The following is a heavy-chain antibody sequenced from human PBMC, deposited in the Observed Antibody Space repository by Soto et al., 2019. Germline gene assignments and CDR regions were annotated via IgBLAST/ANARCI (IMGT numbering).Heavy chain of an antibody. CDR3: ARPGPKQWLATNPFDY. CDR1: GYSFTSYW. V-gene: IGHV5-10-1*03. CDR2: IDPSDSYT. Sequence: EVQLVQSGAEVKKPGESLRISCKGSGYSFTSYWISWVRQMPGKGLEWMGRIDPSDSYTNYSPSFQGHVTISADKSISTAYLQWSSLKASDTAMYYCARPGPKQWLATNPFDYWGQGTLVTVSS. D-gene: IGHD6-19*01. J-gene: IGHJ4*02.